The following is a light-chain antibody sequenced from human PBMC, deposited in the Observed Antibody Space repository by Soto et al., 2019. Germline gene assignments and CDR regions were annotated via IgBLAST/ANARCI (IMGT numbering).Light chain of an antibody. CDR3: QQYGSSVT. CDR1: QSVSNNY. V-gene: IGKV3-20*01. J-gene: IGKJ1*01. Sequence: IVLTQSPGTLSLSPGGRSILSCRASQSVSNNYLAWYQQKPGQAPRLLIYGASNRATGIPDRFSGSGSGTDFTLTISRLEHDDFAVYYFQQYGSSVTFGQGTKVDIK. CDR2: GAS.